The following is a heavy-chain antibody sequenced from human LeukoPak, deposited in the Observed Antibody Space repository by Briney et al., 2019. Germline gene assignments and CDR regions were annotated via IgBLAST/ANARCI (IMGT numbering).Heavy chain of an antibody. CDR1: GFTVSSNY. J-gene: IGHJ4*02. D-gene: IGHD3-22*01. CDR2: ICSGGST. CDR3: ARVRSGYYVDY. V-gene: IGHV3-66*01. Sequence: GGSLRLSCAASGFTVSSNYMSWVRQAPGKGLEWVSVICSGGSTYYADSVKGRFTISRDNSKNTLYLQMNSLRAEDTAVYYCARVRSGYYVDYWGQGTLVTVSS.